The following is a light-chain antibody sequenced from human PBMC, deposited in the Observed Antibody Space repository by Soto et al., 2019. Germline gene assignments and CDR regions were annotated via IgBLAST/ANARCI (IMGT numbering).Light chain of an antibody. V-gene: IGLV2-14*01. Sequence: QSVLTQPASVSGSPGQSITISCTGTSSDVGAYNYVSWYQQHPGKAPKLMIYEVNNRPSGVSNRFSGSKSGNTASLTISGLQAEDEADYYCSSYTTISTWVFGGGTKLTVL. J-gene: IGLJ3*02. CDR2: EVN. CDR1: SSDVGAYNY. CDR3: SSYTTISTWV.